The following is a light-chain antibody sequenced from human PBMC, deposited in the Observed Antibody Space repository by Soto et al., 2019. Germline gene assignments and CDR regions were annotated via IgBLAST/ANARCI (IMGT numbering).Light chain of an antibody. V-gene: IGLV1-44*01. CDR3: AAWDDSLTGPIYV. CDR2: NND. CDR1: SSKIGRNA. Sequence: QSVLTQPPSASGTPGQRVTVSCSGSSSKIGRNAVKWYQQLPGTAPKLLIHNNDQRPSGFPDRFSGSKSGTSASLAIIGLHSEDEADYYCAAWDDSLTGPIYVFGTGTKVTVL. J-gene: IGLJ1*01.